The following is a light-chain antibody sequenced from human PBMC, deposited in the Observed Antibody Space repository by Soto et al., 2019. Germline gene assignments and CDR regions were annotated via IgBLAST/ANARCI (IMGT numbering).Light chain of an antibody. J-gene: IGLJ2*01. CDR3: NSYAGSSTLVV. CDR1: SSDLGDYNY. Sequence: QSALTQPASVSGSPGQSVTISCTGISSDLGDYNYVSWYQQHPCKAPKLMIYDVSNRPTGVSNRFSGSKSGNTASLTISGLQAEDEADYYCNSYAGSSTLVVFGGGTKLTVL. V-gene: IGLV2-14*03. CDR2: DVS.